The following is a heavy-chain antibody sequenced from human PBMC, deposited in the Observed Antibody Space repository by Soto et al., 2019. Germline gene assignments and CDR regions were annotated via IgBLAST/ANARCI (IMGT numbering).Heavy chain of an antibody. Sequence: ASVKVSCKASGFTFTSSAVQWVQQARGQRLEWIGWIVVGSGNTNYAQKFQERVTITRDMSTSTAYMELSSLRSEDTAVYYCAASTLIAAAGIFWFDPWGQGTLVTVSS. V-gene: IGHV1-58*01. CDR3: AASTLIAAAGIFWFDP. CDR2: IVVGSGNT. D-gene: IGHD6-13*01. CDR1: GFTFTSSA. J-gene: IGHJ5*02.